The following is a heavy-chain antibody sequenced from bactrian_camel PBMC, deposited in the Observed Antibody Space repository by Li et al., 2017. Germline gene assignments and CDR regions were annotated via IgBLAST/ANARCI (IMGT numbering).Heavy chain of an antibody. D-gene: IGHD5*01. J-gene: IGHJ4*01. V-gene: IGHV3S67*01. CDR3: AAAIWVGYCQYNY. CDR1: GYTLLRRCG. Sequence: DVQLVESGGGSVQAGGSLRLSCAASGYTLLRRCGMGWFRRAPGKERELVSTISSGGTISYADSVKGRFTISQDNGKNTLFLQMNSLKTEDTAVYFCAAAIWVGYCQYNYWGQGTQVTVS. CDR2: ISSGGTI.